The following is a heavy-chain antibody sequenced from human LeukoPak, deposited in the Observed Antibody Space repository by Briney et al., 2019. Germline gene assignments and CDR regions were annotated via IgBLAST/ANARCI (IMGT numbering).Heavy chain of an antibody. CDR3: ARDAGTDEYSSSNDYYYFDY. CDR1: GGSISSYY. J-gene: IGHJ4*02. D-gene: IGHD6-6*01. Sequence: SETLSLTCTVSGGSISSYYWSWIRQPPGKGLEWIGYIYYSGSTNYNPSLKSRVTISVDTSKNQFSLKLSSVTAADTAVYYCARDAGTDEYSSSNDYYYFDYWGQGTLVTVSS. CDR2: IYYSGST. V-gene: IGHV4-59*01.